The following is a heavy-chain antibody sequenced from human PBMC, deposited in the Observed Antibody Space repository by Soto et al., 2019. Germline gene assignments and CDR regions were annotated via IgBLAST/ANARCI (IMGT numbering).Heavy chain of an antibody. CDR2: IYHSGST. CDR3: ARNTTGALFDS. V-gene: IGHV4-38-2*01. J-gene: IGHJ4*02. Sequence: LSLTCVVSGYFIRSGYYWGWIRQPPGKGLEWIGSIYHSGSTHYNPSLKSRVTISVDTSKNQFSLRLTSVTAADTAVYFCARNTTGALFDSWGQGALVTVSS. CDR1: GYFIRSGYY. D-gene: IGHD1-1*01.